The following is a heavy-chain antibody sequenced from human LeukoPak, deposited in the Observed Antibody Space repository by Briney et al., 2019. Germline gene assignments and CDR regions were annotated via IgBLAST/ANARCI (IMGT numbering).Heavy chain of an antibody. D-gene: IGHD3/OR15-3a*01. CDR2: IKGDGSDK. V-gene: IGHV3-7*01. J-gene: IGHJ3*02. CDR3: TRDWTARSNAFDI. Sequence: PGGSLRLSCTASGFTFGDYAMSWVRQAPGKGLEWVANIKGDGSDKYYLDSLKGRFTVSRDNAKNSLYLQVNSLRAEDTAVYYCTRDWTARSNAFDIWGQGTMVTVSS. CDR1: GFTFGDYA.